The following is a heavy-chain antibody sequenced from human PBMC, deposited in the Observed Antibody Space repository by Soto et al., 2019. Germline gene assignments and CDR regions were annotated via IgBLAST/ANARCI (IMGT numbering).Heavy chain of an antibody. CDR2: VFWDDDK. Sequence: QITLNESGPPVVRPTETLTLTCRFSGFSLTTSGVGVGWSRQSPGKAPQWLAVVFWDDDKRYCESLKSRLTITKDTSKNQVVLTVANLDPTDTATYYCAHRVLRTVFGLVTTTAIYFDFWGQGTPVAVSS. CDR1: GFSLTTSGVG. CDR3: AHRVLRTVFGLVTTTAIYFDF. D-gene: IGHD3-3*01. J-gene: IGHJ4*02. V-gene: IGHV2-5*02.